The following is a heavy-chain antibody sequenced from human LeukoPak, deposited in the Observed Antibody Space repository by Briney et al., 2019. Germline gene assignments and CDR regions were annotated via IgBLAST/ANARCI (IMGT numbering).Heavy chain of an antibody. CDR3: AKADYDFWSGYEFDY. D-gene: IGHD3-3*01. V-gene: IGHV3-30*02. Sequence: GGSLRLSCAASGFTFSSYGMHWVRQAPGKGLEWVAFIRYDGSNKYYADSVKGRFTISRDNSKNTLYLQMNSLRAEDTAVYYCAKADYDFWSGYEFDYWGQGTLVTVSS. CDR2: IRYDGSNK. J-gene: IGHJ4*02. CDR1: GFTFSSYG.